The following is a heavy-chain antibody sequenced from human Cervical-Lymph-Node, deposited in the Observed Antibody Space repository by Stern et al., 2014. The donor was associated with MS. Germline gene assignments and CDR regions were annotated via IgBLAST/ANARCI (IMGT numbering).Heavy chain of an antibody. CDR1: GFTFSSYA. Sequence: EVQLVESGGGLVQPGGSLRLSCAASGFTFSSYAMSWVRQAPGKGLEWVSGISGGGGITNYADSVKGRFTISRDNSNGTLYLQMNSLRAEDTALYYCGVAGNYWGQGTLVTVSS. CDR3: GVAGNY. J-gene: IGHJ4*02. CDR2: ISGGGGIT. V-gene: IGHV3-23*04. D-gene: IGHD6-13*01.